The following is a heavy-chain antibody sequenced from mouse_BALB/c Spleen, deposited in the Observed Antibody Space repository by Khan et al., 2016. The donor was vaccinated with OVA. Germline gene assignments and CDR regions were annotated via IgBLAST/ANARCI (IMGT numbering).Heavy chain of an antibody. CDR1: GFSLSRYN. CDR2: IWGGGGT. V-gene: IGHV2-6-4*01. CDR3: ARAYSRYDGYYAMDY. D-gene: IGHD2-14*01. Sequence: QVQLKESGPGLVAPSQSLSITCTVSGFSLSRYNIHWVRQPPGKGLEWLGMIWGGGGTDYNSTLKIRLSISKDNYKSQVFLKMNSLQTDDTAMYFCARAYSRYDGYYAMDYWGQGTSVTVSS. J-gene: IGHJ4*01.